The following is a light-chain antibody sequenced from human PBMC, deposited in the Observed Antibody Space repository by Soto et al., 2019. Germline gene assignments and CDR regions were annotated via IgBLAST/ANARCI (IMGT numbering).Light chain of an antibody. CDR2: WAS. CDR1: RNLLYSSNNKNY. V-gene: IGKV4-1*01. CDR3: HQYYTTLT. J-gene: IGKJ4*01. Sequence: DVVMTQSPDSLTVSLGETATINCKSSRNLLYSSNNKNYLAWYQQKPGQSPKLLIYWASTRESGVPDRFIGSGSGTDFTLTITGLQAEDVAVYYCHQYYTTLTFGGGTKVEIK.